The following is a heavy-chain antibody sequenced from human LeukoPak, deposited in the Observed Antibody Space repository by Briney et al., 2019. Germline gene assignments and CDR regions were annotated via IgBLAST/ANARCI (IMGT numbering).Heavy chain of an antibody. CDR1: GGSISSGGYY. CDR3: AREEPAAIDY. V-gene: IGHV4-30-2*01. CDR2: IYHSGST. D-gene: IGHD2-2*01. Sequence: PSETLSLTCTVSGGSISSGGYYWSWIRQPPGKGLEWIGYIYHSGSTYYNPSLKSRVTISVDRSKNQFSLKLSSVTAADTAVYYCAREEPAAIDYWGRGTLVTVSS. J-gene: IGHJ4*02.